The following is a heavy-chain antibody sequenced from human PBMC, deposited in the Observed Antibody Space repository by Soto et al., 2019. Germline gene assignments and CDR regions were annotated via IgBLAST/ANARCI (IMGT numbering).Heavy chain of an antibody. Sequence: ASLKVSCKASGYTFTGYYMHWVPQAPGQGLEWMGWINPNSGGTNYAQKFQGRVTMTTDTSISTAYMELSRLRSDDTAVYYCASALAVAAPGDAFDIWGQGTMVTVAS. CDR2: INPNSGGT. D-gene: IGHD6-19*01. J-gene: IGHJ3*02. CDR1: GYTFTGYY. CDR3: ASALAVAAPGDAFDI. V-gene: IGHV1-2*02.